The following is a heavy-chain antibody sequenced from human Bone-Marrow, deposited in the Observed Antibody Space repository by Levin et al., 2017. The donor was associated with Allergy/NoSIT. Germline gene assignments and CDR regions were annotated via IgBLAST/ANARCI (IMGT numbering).Heavy chain of an antibody. V-gene: IGHV3-23*01. Sequence: LSLTCAASGFTFSNSAMTWVRQAPGQGLAWVSSISESGGSTYYTDSVKGRFTISRDNSKNTVYLQLDSLTADDTAVYYCAKGRLREQGYWGQGTLVTVSS. CDR1: GFTFSNSA. CDR3: AKGRLREQGY. CDR2: ISESGGST. D-gene: IGHD3-16*01. J-gene: IGHJ4*02.